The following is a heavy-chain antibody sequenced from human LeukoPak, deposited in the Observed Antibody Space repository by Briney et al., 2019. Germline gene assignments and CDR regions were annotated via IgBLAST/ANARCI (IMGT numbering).Heavy chain of an antibody. D-gene: IGHD3-9*01. J-gene: IGHJ4*02. CDR1: GFTFDDYA. V-gene: IGHV3-9*01. CDR3: AKELRYLDWLFDY. Sequence: GGSLRLSCAASGFTFDDYAMHWVRQAPGKGLEWVSGISWNSGSIGYADSVKGRFTISRDNSKNTVYLQMNSLRAEDTAVYYCAKELRYLDWLFDYWGQGTLVTVSS. CDR2: ISWNSGSI.